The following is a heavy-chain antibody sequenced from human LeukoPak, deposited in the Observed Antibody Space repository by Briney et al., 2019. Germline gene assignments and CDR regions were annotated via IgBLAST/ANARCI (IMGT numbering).Heavy chain of an antibody. D-gene: IGHD3-10*01. CDR2: INPSGGST. J-gene: IGHJ5*02. CDR3: ARYYYGSGSYEDWFDP. CDR1: GGTFSSYA. Sequence: ASVKVSCKASGGTFSSYAISWVRQAPGQGLEWMGIINPSGGSTSYAQKFQGRVTMTRDTSTSTVYMELSSLRSEDTAVYYCARYYYGSGSYEDWFDPWGQGTLVTVSS. V-gene: IGHV1-46*01.